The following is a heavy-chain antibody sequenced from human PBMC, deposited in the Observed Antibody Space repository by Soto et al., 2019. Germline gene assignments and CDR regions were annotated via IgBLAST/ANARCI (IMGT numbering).Heavy chain of an antibody. J-gene: IGHJ3*02. CDR1: GYTFTSYA. CDR2: INAGNGNT. V-gene: IGHV1-3*05. CDR3: ARGGIFDSSGYYYFSAFDI. D-gene: IGHD3-22*01. Sequence: QVQLVQSGAEEKKPGASVKVSCKASGYTFTSYAMHWVRQAPGQRLESMGWINAGNGNTKYSQKFQGRVTITRDTSASTAYMELSSLRSEDTAVYYCARGGIFDSSGYYYFSAFDIWGQGTMVTVSS.